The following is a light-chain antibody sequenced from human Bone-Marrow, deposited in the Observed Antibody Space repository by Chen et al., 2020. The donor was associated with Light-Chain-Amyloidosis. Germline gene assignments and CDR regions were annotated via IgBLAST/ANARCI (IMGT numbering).Light chain of an antibody. Sequence: SSELSPPPSVSVSRGPTARRTRSGDDLPTKYAYWYQQKPGQAPVLVIHRDTERPSGISERFSGSSSGTTATLTISGVQAEDEADYHCQSADSSGTYEVIFGGGTKLTVL. CDR3: QSADSSGTYEVI. CDR1: DLPTKY. V-gene: IGLV3-25*03. J-gene: IGLJ2*01. CDR2: RDT.